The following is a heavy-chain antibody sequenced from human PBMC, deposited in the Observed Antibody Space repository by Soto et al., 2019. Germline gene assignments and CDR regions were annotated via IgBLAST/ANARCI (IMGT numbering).Heavy chain of an antibody. J-gene: IGHJ4*02. CDR1: GVSFGDYW. Sequence: RLSYAASGVSFGDYWRPWVRQPPGKAREWVSRMTGDGRTTQSADSVKGRFTASRDNAKSTLYLQMNSLRAEDTAVYSCATAEVHYWGPGTLVPVSS. CDR3: ATAEVHY. CDR2: MTGDGRTT. V-gene: IGHV3-74*03.